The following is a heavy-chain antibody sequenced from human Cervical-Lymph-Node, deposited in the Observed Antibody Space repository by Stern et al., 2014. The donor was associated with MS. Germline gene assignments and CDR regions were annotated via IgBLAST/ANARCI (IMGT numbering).Heavy chain of an antibody. J-gene: IGHJ4*02. D-gene: IGHD3-22*01. CDR3: ASSYYSDTPAEY. CDR1: GYKFTRYW. V-gene: IGHV5-51*01. CDR2: IYPGDSDT. Sequence: VQLVESGAEVRKPGQSLKISCKGSGYKFTRYWIAWVRQMPGKGLEWMGLIYPGDSDTRYSPSFQDQVTISADKSISTASLEWSSLKASATATYYCASSYYSDTPAEYWGQGTLVIVSS.